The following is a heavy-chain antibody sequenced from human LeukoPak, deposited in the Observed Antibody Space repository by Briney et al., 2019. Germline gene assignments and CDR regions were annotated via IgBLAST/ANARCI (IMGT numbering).Heavy chain of an antibody. D-gene: IGHD3-10*02. J-gene: IGHJ4*02. CDR1: GFTFTSYA. Sequence: PGGSLRPSCAASGFTFTSYAMNWVRQAPGKGLEWVAVIDGNGGSPYYADSVKGRFTISRDNSKNTLYLQMNSLRAEDTAVYSCAKDRCWGTPRGLDIWGQGILVTVSS. CDR3: AKDRCWGTPRGLDI. CDR2: IDGNGGSP. V-gene: IGHV3-23*01.